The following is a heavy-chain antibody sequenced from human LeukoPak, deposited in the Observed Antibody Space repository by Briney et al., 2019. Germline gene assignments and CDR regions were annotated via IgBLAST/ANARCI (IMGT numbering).Heavy chain of an antibody. CDR3: ARGGGQLERLGY. CDR1: GYTFTGYY. D-gene: IGHD1-1*01. V-gene: IGHV1-2*02. CDR2: INPNSGDT. J-gene: IGHJ4*02. Sequence: ASVKVSCKASGYTFTGYYMHWVRQAPGQGLEWMEWINPNSGDTNYAQKFQGRVTMTGDTSISTAYMEVSRLRSDDTAVCYCARGGGQLERLGYWGQGTLVTVSS.